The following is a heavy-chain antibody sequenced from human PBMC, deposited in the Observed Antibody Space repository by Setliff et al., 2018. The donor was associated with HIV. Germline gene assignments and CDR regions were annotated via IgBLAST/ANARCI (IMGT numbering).Heavy chain of an antibody. V-gene: IGHV1-3*01. CDR3: VRGDDILTGYFRPYYFDS. CDR1: GYTFSSYT. J-gene: IGHJ4*02. Sequence: GASVKVSCKASGYTFSSYTMHWVRQAPGQGLEWMGWINCGNGKSKYSQKFQDRVTFTRDTSASSAYMDLSSLRSEDSAVYYCVRGDDILTGYFRPYYFDSWGQGILVTVSS. CDR2: INCGNGKS. D-gene: IGHD3-9*01.